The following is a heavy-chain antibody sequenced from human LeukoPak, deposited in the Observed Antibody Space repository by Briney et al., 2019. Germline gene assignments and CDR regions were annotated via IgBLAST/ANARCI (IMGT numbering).Heavy chain of an antibody. J-gene: IGHJ6*02. CDR2: IYTSGST. CDR1: GGSISSYY. V-gene: IGHV4-4*07. Sequence: SETLSLTCTVSGGSISSYYWSWIRQPAGKGLEWIGRIYTSGSTNYNPSLKSRVTVSEDTSKNQFSLKLSSVTAADTAAYYCARGRLWFGVYGMDVWGQGTTVTVSS. D-gene: IGHD3-10*01. CDR3: ARGRLWFGVYGMDV.